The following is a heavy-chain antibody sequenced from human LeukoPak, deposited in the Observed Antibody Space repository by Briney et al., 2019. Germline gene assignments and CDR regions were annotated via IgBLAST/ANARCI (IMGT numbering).Heavy chain of an antibody. V-gene: IGHV3-66*01. J-gene: IGHJ4*02. CDR3: ARASSSGWRGNLDY. D-gene: IGHD6-19*01. Sequence: GGSLRLSCAASGFTFSSYWMSWVRQAPGKGLEWVSIIYSGGSTYYADSVKGRFTISRDNSKNTLYLQMNSLRAEDTAVYYCARASSSGWRGNLDYWGQGTLVTVSS. CDR2: IYSGGST. CDR1: GFTFSSYW.